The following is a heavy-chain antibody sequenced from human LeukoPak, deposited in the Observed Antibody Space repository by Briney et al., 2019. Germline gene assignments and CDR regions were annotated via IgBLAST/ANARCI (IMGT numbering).Heavy chain of an antibody. CDR3: ATLKYSSWDPYFDY. Sequence: ASVKVSCKVSGYTLTELSMHWVRQAPGKGLEWMGGFDPEDGETIYAQKFQGRVTMTEDTSTDTAYMELSSLRSEDTAVYYCATLKYSSWDPYFDYWGQGTLVTVSS. D-gene: IGHD6-6*01. V-gene: IGHV1-24*01. CDR2: FDPEDGET. J-gene: IGHJ4*02. CDR1: GYTLTELS.